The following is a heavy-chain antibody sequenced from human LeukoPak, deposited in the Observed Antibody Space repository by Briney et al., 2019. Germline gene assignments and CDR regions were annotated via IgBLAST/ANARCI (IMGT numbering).Heavy chain of an antibody. Sequence: GGSLRLSCAASGFTFSSYGMHWVRQAPGKGLEWVAFIRYDGSEKYYADSVKGRFTISRDNSKNTLYLQMNSLRAEDTAVYYCARFWGYLGYYYMDVWGKGTTVTVSS. CDR1: GFTFSSYG. V-gene: IGHV3-33*08. CDR2: IRYDGSEK. D-gene: IGHD5-12*01. J-gene: IGHJ6*03. CDR3: ARFWGYLGYYYMDV.